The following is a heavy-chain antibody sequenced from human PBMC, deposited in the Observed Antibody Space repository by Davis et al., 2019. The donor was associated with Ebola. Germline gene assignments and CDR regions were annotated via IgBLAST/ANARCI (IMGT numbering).Heavy chain of an antibody. CDR1: GGTFSSYA. J-gene: IGHJ5*02. Sequence: SVKVSCKASGGTFSSYAISWVRQAPGQGLEWMGGIIPIFGTANYAQKFQGRVTITADESTSTAYMELSSLRSEDTAVYYCARSSPYGDYVENWFDPWGQGTLVTVSS. D-gene: IGHD4-17*01. CDR2: IIPIFGTA. V-gene: IGHV1-69*13. CDR3: ARSSPYGDYVENWFDP.